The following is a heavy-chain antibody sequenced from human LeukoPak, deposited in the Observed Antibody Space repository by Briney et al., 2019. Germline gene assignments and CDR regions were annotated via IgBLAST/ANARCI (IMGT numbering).Heavy chain of an antibody. J-gene: IGHJ3*02. D-gene: IGHD3-10*01. CDR2: ISYDGSNK. CDR3: AREHERAITPLDAFDI. Sequence: PGGSLRLSCAASGFSFSSYGMHWVRQAPGKGLEWVAVISYDGSNKYYADSVKGRFTISRDNSKNTLYLQMNSLRAEDTAVYYCAREHERAITPLDAFDIWGQGTMVTVSS. V-gene: IGHV3-30*03. CDR1: GFSFSSYG.